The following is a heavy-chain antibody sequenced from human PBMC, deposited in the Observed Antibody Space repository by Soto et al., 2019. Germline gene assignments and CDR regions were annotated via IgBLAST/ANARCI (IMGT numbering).Heavy chain of an antibody. CDR3: AKDPYGSGSSSINWFDP. CDR2: ITGSGGTT. D-gene: IGHD3-10*01. V-gene: IGHV3-23*01. CDR1: GFTFSSYV. Sequence: GGSLRLSCAASGFTFSSYVMSWVRQAPGKGLEWVSAITGSGGTTYYTDSVKGRFTISRDNSKNTLYLQMNSLRAEDTAVYYCAKDPYGSGSSSINWFDPWGQGTLVTVS. J-gene: IGHJ5*02.